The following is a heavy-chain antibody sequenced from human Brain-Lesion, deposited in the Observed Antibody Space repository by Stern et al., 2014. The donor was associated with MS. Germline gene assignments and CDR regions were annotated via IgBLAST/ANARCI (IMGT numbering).Heavy chain of an antibody. J-gene: IGHJ6*02. V-gene: IGHV4-61*02. Sequence: VQLVESGPGLVKPSQTLSLSCTVSGGSISSGGYYWSWIRQPAGKGLEWIGRIFNSGSTSHNPSLKSRVTISIDTSKHQVSLRMNSMTAADTAVYYCARGRVVPGFQYYATDVWGQGTTVIVSS. CDR3: ARGRVVPGFQYYATDV. CDR2: IFNSGST. CDR1: GGSISSGGYY. D-gene: IGHD2-2*01.